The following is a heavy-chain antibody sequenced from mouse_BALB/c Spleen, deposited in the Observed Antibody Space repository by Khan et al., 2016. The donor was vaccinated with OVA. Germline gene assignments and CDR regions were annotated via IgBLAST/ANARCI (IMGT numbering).Heavy chain of an antibody. D-gene: IGHD2-14*01. CDR2: IWRGGST. CDR1: GFSLTSYG. CDR3: ARSGRYGAY. Sequence: QVQLKESGPGLVQPSQSLSITCTVSGFSLTSYGVHWVRQSPGKGLEWLGVIWRGGSTDYNAAFISRLSISKDNSKSQAFFKMNSLQANDTAIYYCARSGRYGAYWGQGTLVTVSA. V-gene: IGHV2-2*02. J-gene: IGHJ3*01.